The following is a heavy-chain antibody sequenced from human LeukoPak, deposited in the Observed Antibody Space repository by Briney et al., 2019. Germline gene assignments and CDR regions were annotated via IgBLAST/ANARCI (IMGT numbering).Heavy chain of an antibody. D-gene: IGHD3-10*01. J-gene: IGHJ4*02. CDR1: GFTFSDYG. CDR3: AKVFEVRGARRPKDY. Sequence: GRSLTLFCAASGFTFSDYGRHWVRQAPGKGLELVEIISYDGGNKFYADSVRDRFTISRDNSKNTLFLQMNSLRTEDTAMYYCAKVFEVRGARRPKDYWGQGTLVIVSS. CDR2: ISYDGGNK. V-gene: IGHV3-30*18.